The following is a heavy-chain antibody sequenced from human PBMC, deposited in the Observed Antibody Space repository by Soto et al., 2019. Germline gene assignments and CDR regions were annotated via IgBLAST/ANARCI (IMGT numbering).Heavy chain of an antibody. CDR1: GFTFSSYG. J-gene: IGHJ5*02. V-gene: IGHV3-33*01. CDR2: IWYDGSNK. CDR3: ARDSAGYCTNGVCRGFDP. Sequence: PGGSLRLSCAASGFTFSSYGMHWVRQAPGKGLEWVAVIWYDGSNKYYADSVKGRFTISRDNSKNTLYLQMNSLRAEDTAVYYCARDSAGYCTNGVCRGFDPWGQGTLVTVSS. D-gene: IGHD2-8*01.